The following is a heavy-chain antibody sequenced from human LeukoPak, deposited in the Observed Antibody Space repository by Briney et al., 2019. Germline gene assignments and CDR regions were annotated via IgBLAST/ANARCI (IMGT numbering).Heavy chain of an antibody. D-gene: IGHD4-4*01. CDR1: GFTFSDYY. V-gene: IGHV3-11*01. Sequence: PGGSLRLSCAASGFTFSDYYMSWIRQAPGNGLEWVSYISSSGSTIYYADSVKGRFTISRDNAKNSLYLQMNSLRAEDTAVYYCATDKAGPSNPHNWFDPWGQGTLVTVSS. CDR2: ISSSGSTI. CDR3: ATDKAGPSNPHNWFDP. J-gene: IGHJ5*02.